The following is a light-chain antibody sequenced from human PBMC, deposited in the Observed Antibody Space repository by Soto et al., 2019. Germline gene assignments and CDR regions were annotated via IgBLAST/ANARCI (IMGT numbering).Light chain of an antibody. Sequence: QSALTQPASVSGSPGQSITISCTGTSSDVGGYNHVSWYQQHPGKAPKVMIYDVRNRPSGVSNRFSGSKSGNTASLTISGLQAEDEADYYCSSYTSSSPLVVFGGGTKLTVL. V-gene: IGLV2-14*01. J-gene: IGLJ2*01. CDR3: SSYTSSSPLVV. CDR1: SSDVGGYNH. CDR2: DVR.